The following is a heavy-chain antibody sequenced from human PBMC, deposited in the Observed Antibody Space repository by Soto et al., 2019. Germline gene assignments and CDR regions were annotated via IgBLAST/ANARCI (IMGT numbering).Heavy chain of an antibody. J-gene: IGHJ4*02. CDR3: AKEGSYDSSGYPSGTDFDY. CDR1: GFTFDDYA. Sequence: PGGSLRLSCAASGFTFDDYAMHWVRQAPGKGLEWVSGISWSSGSIGYADSVKGRFTISRDNAKNSLYLQMNSLRAEDTALYYCAKEGSYDSSGYPSGTDFDYWGQGTLVTVSS. D-gene: IGHD3-22*01. CDR2: ISWSSGSI. V-gene: IGHV3-9*01.